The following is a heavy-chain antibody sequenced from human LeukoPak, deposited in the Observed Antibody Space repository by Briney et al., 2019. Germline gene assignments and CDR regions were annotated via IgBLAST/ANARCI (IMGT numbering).Heavy chain of an antibody. CDR1: GGSINSYY. Sequence: SETLSLTCTVSGGSINSYYWSWIRQPAGKGLEWIGRIYTSGTTNYNPSLKSRVTMSVDTSKKQFSLKLSSVTAADTAVYYCARDYRDWLQQLPRGYYMDVWGKGTTVTVSS. CDR2: IYTSGTT. CDR3: ARDYRDWLQQLPRGYYMDV. J-gene: IGHJ6*03. D-gene: IGHD6-13*01. V-gene: IGHV4-4*07.